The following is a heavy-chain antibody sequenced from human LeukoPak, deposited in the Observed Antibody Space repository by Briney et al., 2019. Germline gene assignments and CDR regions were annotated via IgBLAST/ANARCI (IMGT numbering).Heavy chain of an antibody. D-gene: IGHD5-24*01. J-gene: IGHJ6*02. CDR2: ISWNSGSI. CDR3: AKEVMATISGRYYYYYGMDV. Sequence: GRSLRLSCAASGFTFDDYAMHWVRQAPGKGLEWVSGISWNSGSIGYADSVKGRFTISRDNAKNSLYLQMNSLRAEDTALYYCAKEVMATISGRYYYYYGMDVWGQGTTVTVSS. V-gene: IGHV3-9*01. CDR1: GFTFDDYA.